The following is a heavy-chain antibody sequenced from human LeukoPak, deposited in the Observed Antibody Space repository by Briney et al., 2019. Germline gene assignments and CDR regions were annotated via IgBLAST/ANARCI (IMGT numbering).Heavy chain of an antibody. CDR3: ARDRWDCSSTSCPHYYYYYMDV. D-gene: IGHD2-2*01. J-gene: IGHJ6*03. Sequence: SVKVSCKASGGTFSSYAISWVRQAPGQGLEWIGGIIPIFGTANYAQKFQGRVTITTDESTSTAYMELSSLRSEDTAVYYCARDRWDCSSTSCPHYYYYYMDVWGKGTTVTVSS. CDR2: IIPIFGTA. V-gene: IGHV1-69*05. CDR1: GGTFSSYA.